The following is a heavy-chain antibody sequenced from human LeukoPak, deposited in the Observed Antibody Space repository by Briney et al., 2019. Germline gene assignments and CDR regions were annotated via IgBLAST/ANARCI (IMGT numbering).Heavy chain of an antibody. Sequence: GGSLRLSCAASGFTFSSYAMSWVRQVPGKGLEWVSAISGSGGSTYYADSVKGRFTISRDNSKNTLYLQMNSLRAEDTAVYYCAKGKIVVVSFDYWGQGTLVTVSS. CDR1: GFTFSSYA. V-gene: IGHV3-23*01. CDR2: ISGSGGST. CDR3: AKGKIVVVSFDY. J-gene: IGHJ4*02. D-gene: IGHD3-22*01.